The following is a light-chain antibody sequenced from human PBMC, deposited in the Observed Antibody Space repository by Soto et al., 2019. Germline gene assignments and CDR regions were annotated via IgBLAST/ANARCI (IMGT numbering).Light chain of an antibody. Sequence: EIVSTQSPATLSLSPGERATLSCRASQSITIKLAWYQQKPGQAPRLLIYDASKRATGIPVRFSGSGSGRDFTLTISSLEPEDFAVYYCQQRSNWPLTFGGGTKVEAK. CDR1: QSITIK. CDR3: QQRSNWPLT. J-gene: IGKJ4*01. CDR2: DAS. V-gene: IGKV3-11*02.